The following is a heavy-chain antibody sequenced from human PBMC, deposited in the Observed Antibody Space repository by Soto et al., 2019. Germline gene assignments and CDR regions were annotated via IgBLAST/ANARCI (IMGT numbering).Heavy chain of an antibody. J-gene: IGHJ1*01. CDR2: IYYSGST. Sequence: PSETLSLTCTVSGGSISSTGYYGGWIRQPPGKGLEWIGSIYYSGSTSYNPSLKSRVTISVDTSKNQFSLKLSSVTAADTAVYDCARAGPPTLPAFWGQGTLVTVSS. CDR3: ARAGPPTLPAF. V-gene: IGHV4-39*07. D-gene: IGHD2-15*01. CDR1: GGSISSTGYY.